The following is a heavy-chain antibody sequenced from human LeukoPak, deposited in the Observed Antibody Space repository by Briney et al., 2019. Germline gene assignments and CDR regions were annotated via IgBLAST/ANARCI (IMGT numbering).Heavy chain of an antibody. J-gene: IGHJ4*02. CDR3: ASGFDSRFFDK. D-gene: IGHD3-22*01. CDR2: IKQDGNEN. Sequence: GGSLRLSCAASGFTSSSYWMTWVRQAPGKGLEWVANIKQDGNENYYVDSVKGRFTISRDNAKNSLYLQMNSLRAEDTAVYYCASGFDSRFFDKWGQGTLVTVSS. CDR1: GFTSSSYW. V-gene: IGHV3-7*01.